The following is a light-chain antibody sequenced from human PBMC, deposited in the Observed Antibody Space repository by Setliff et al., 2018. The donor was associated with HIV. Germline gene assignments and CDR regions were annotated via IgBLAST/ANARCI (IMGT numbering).Light chain of an antibody. V-gene: IGLV2-14*03. Sequence: QSALTQPASVSGSPGQSITISCTGTSSDVGGYNYVSWYHQHPGKAPKLMICDVTNRPSGVSDRFSGSKSGNTASLTISGLQAEDEADYYCCSYTSSNTVLFGGGTK. CDR2: DVT. CDR1: SSDVGGYNY. CDR3: CSYTSSNTVL. J-gene: IGLJ2*01.